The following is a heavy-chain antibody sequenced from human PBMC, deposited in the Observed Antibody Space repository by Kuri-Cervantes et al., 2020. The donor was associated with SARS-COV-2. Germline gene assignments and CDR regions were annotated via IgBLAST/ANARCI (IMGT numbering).Heavy chain of an antibody. Sequence: GESLKISCAASGFSFSNFAMNWVRQAPGKGLEWVSYISSSGSTIYYADSVKGRFTISRDNAKNSLYLQMNSLRAEDTALYYCASHPKRFLEWLFDYWGQGTLVTVSS. D-gene: IGHD3-3*01. J-gene: IGHJ4*02. CDR2: ISSSGSTI. V-gene: IGHV3-48*04. CDR3: ASHPKRFLEWLFDY. CDR1: GFSFSNFA.